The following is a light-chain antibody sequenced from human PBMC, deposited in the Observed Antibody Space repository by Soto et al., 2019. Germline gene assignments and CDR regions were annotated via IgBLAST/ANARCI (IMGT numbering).Light chain of an antibody. V-gene: IGLV2-14*01. CDR2: EVS. CDR1: SSDVGNYIY. Sequence: QSALTQPASVSGSPGQSITISCTGTSSDVGNYIYVFWFQQHPGKAPKLIISEVSNRPSGVSSRFSGSKSGNTASLTISGLQADDEAHYYCTSYTTSSTYVFGTGTKVTVL. CDR3: TSYTTSSTYV. J-gene: IGLJ1*01.